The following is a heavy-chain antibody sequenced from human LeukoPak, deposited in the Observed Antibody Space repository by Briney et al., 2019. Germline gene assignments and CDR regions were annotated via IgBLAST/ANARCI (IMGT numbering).Heavy chain of an antibody. CDR3: ARDRCSSTNCYEGYHYGMDV. Sequence: PGQSLRLSSLASRFIFNSYAMHCVSHPPGKGLEWLAVIRYDGPQQYYAEYVQCRFTISRDNSQNMVYLQMNRLRAEDSAVFYCARDRCSSTNCYEGYHYGMDVWGQGTTVPVSS. J-gene: IGHJ6*02. CDR1: RFIFNSYA. D-gene: IGHD2-2*01. V-gene: IGHV3-33*01. CDR2: IRYDGPQQ.